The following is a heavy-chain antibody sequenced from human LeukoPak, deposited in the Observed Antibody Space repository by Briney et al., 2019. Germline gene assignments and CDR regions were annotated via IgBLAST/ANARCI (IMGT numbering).Heavy chain of an antibody. D-gene: IGHD6-25*01. J-gene: IGHJ4*02. CDR3: ASGSAAGGIGDY. Sequence: SETLSLTCTVSGGSISSGGYYWSWIRQHPGKGLEWIGYIYYSGSTYYNPSLKSRVTISVDTSKNQFSLKLSSVTAADTAVYYCASGSAAGGIGDYWGQGTLVTVSS. V-gene: IGHV4-31*03. CDR1: GGSISSGGYY. CDR2: IYYSGST.